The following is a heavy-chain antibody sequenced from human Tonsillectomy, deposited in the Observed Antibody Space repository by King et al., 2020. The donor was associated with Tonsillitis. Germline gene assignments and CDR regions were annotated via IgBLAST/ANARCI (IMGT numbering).Heavy chain of an antibody. CDR3: APTSPFLRTMDY. CDR1: GFSLSSTEVG. CDR2: IYWGDDK. Sequence: ITLKESGPTLVKPTQTLTLTCTFSGFSLSSTEVGVGWIRQPPGKALEWLGVIYWGDDKRYRPSLKSRLTITKDTSKNQVVFTMTNMDPVDTATYYCAPTSPFLRTMDYWGQGTPVTVSS. J-gene: IGHJ4*02. V-gene: IGHV2-5*02.